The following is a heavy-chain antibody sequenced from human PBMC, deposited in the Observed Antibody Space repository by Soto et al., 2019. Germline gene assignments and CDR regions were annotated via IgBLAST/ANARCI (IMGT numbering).Heavy chain of an antibody. Sequence: PGGSLRLSCAASGFTFSSYEMNWVRQAPGKGLEWVSYISSGGTTIYYADSVKGRFTISRDNAKNSLDLQMNSLRADDTAIYYCARDIPSSWSPDPAAPYSYCMDVWGQGTTVTVSS. V-gene: IGHV3-48*03. J-gene: IGHJ6*02. CDR1: GFTFSSYE. CDR3: ARDIPSSWSPDPAAPYSYCMDV. D-gene: IGHD6-13*01. CDR2: ISSGGTTI.